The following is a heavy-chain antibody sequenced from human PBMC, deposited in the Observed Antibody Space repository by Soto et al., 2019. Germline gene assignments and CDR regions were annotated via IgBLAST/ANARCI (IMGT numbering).Heavy chain of an antibody. CDR3: ARVYSGSYSDS. Sequence: TSETLSLTCTVSGGSIDRSNYYWDWIRQPPGKGLEWIGTTYYNGSTNYNPSLKTRVTISVDKSKNQFSLKLSSVTAADTAVYYCARVYSGSYSDSWGQGTLVTSPQ. V-gene: IGHV4-39*07. D-gene: IGHD1-26*01. CDR2: TYYNGST. J-gene: IGHJ4*02. CDR1: GGSIDRSNYY.